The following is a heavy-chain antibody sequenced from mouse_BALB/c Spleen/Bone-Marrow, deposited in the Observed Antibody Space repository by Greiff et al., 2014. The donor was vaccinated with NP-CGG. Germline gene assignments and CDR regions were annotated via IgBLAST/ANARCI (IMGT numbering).Heavy chain of an antibody. CDR1: GYTFTSYW. Sequence: QVQLKESGAELVKPGASVKLSCKASGYTFTSYWMHWVKQRPGQGLEWIGGINPSNGRTNYNEKFKSKATLTVDKSSSTAYMQLSSLTSEDSAVYYCAIGLLGDYWGQGTSVTVSS. J-gene: IGHJ4*01. CDR2: INPSNGRT. D-gene: IGHD2-10*01. V-gene: IGHV1S81*02. CDR3: AIGLLGDY.